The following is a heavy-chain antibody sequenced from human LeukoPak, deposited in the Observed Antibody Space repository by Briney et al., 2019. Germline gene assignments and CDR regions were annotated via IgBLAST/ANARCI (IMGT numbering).Heavy chain of an antibody. CDR1: GYTFTGYY. Sequence: ASVKVSCKASGYTFTGYYMHWVRQAPGQGLEWMGWINPNSGGTNYAQKFQGRVTMTRDTSISTAYMELSRLRSDDTAVYYCAREGLFSRWLVRGYFDYWGQGTLVTVSS. D-gene: IGHD6-19*01. J-gene: IGHJ4*02. CDR3: AREGLFSRWLVRGYFDY. V-gene: IGHV1-2*02. CDR2: INPNSGGT.